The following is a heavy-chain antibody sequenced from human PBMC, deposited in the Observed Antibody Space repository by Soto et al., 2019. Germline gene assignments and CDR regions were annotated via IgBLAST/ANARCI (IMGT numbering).Heavy chain of an antibody. D-gene: IGHD3-16*01. CDR2: ISYDGSNK. J-gene: IGHJ4*02. V-gene: IGHV3-30*18. CDR1: GFTFSSYG. Sequence: QVQLVESGGGVVQPGRSLRLSCAASGFTFSSYGMHWVRQAPGKGLEWVAVISYDGSNKYYADSVKGRFTISRDNSKNTLYLQMNSLRAEDTAVYYCAKGGSHYYDYWGQGTLVTVSS. CDR3: AKGGSHYYDY.